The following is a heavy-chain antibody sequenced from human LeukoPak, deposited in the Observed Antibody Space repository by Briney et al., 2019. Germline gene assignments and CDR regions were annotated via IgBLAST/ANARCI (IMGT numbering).Heavy chain of an antibody. D-gene: IGHD5-24*01. J-gene: IGHJ5*02. CDR2: VYYSGST. CDR1: GDSISDYY. CDR3: ARELDGNGGWFDP. Sequence: SETLSPTCTVSGDSISDYYWSWTRQPLGKGLEWIGEVYYSGSTHYNPFLKSRVTISIDTSKNEFSLRLTSVTAADTAVYYCARELDGNGGWFDPWGQGTLVTVSS. V-gene: IGHV4-59*01.